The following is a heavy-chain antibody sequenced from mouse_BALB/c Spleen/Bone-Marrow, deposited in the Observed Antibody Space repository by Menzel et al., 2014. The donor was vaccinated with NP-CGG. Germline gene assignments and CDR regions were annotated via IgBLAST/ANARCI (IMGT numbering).Heavy chain of an antibody. CDR1: GYSITSDYA. Sequence: EVQLVESGPGLVKPSQSLSLTCTVTGYSITSDYAWNWIRQFPGNKLEWMGYISYSGSSSYNPSLESRISITRDTSKTQFFLQLHSVTTEDTATYYCARYDYDVGYFDYWGQGTTLTVSS. CDR2: ISYSGSS. CDR3: ARYDYDVGYFDY. V-gene: IGHV3-2*02. J-gene: IGHJ2*01. D-gene: IGHD2-4*01.